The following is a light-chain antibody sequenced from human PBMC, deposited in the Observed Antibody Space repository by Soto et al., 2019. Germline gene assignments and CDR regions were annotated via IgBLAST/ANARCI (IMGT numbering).Light chain of an antibody. CDR1: SSDVGGYNY. Sequence: QSALTQPASVSGSPGQSITISCTGTSSDVGGYNYVSWYQQHPGKAPKLMIYDVSNRPSGVSNRFSGSKSANTASLTISGLQAEDAADYYGSSYTSSTLYVFGTGTKVTVL. CDR3: SSYTSSTLYV. CDR2: DVS. J-gene: IGLJ1*01. V-gene: IGLV2-14*01.